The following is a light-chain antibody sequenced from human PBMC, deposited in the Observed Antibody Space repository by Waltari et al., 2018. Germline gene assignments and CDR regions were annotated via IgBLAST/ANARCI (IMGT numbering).Light chain of an antibody. V-gene: IGLV3-1*01. CDR2: QDS. CDR1: KLGRRY. CDR3: QTWVNGTVI. Sequence: SYELTQPPSVSVSPGQTLTTTRSGDKLGRRYTCWYQQRAGQSPIMLIFQDSKRPSGIPERFSGSNSGNTAALTISGAQSMDEADYYCQTWVNGTVIFGGGTKVTVL. J-gene: IGLJ2*01.